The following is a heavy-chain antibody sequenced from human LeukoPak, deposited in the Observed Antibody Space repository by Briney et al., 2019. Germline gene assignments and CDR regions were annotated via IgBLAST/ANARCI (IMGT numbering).Heavy chain of an antibody. CDR1: GYTFTGYY. D-gene: IGHD3-22*01. V-gene: IGHV1-2*02. CDR2: INPNSRGT. Sequence: ASVKVSCKASGYTFTGYYMHWVRQAPGQGLEWMGWINPNSRGTNYAQKFQGRVTMTRDTSISTAYMELSRLRSDDTAVYYCARNYDSSGYYYYFDYWGQGTLVTVSS. J-gene: IGHJ4*02. CDR3: ARNYDSSGYYYYFDY.